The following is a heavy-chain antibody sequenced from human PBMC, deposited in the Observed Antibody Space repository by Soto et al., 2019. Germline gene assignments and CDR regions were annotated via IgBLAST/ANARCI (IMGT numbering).Heavy chain of an antibody. Sequence: ASVKVSCKASGYTFTSYAMHWVRQAPGQRLEWMGWINAGNGNTKYSQKFQGRVTITRDTSASTAYMELSSLRSEDTAVYYCARGGDDILTGPGYWGQGTLVTVSS. J-gene: IGHJ4*02. CDR2: INAGNGNT. V-gene: IGHV1-3*01. CDR3: ARGGDDILTGPGY. CDR1: GYTFTSYA. D-gene: IGHD3-9*01.